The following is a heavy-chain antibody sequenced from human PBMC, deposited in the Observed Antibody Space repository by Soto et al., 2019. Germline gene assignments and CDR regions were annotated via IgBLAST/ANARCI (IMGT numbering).Heavy chain of an antibody. V-gene: IGHV3-30*18. D-gene: IGHD2-2*01. CDR2: ISYDGSNK. CDR3: AKMPGAAYLAY. CDR1: GFTFSSYG. Sequence: GGSLRLSCAASGFTFSSYGMHWVRQAPGKGLEWVAVISYDGSNKYYADSVKGRFTISRDNSKNTLYLQMNSLRAEDTAVYYCAKMPGAAYLAYWGQGTLVTVSS. J-gene: IGHJ4*02.